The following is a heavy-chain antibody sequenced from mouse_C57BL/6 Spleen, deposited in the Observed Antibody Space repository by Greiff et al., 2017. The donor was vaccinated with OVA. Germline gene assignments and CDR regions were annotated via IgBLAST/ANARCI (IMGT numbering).Heavy chain of an antibody. V-gene: IGHV3-6*01. J-gene: IGHJ3*01. Sequence: EVQLQESGPGLVNPSQSLSLTCSVTGYSITSGYYWNWIRQFPGNKLEWMGYISYDGSNNYNPSLKNRISITRDTSKNQFFLKLNSVTTEDTATYYCARDDYGNERGFAYWGQGTLVTVSA. CDR3: ARDDYGNERGFAY. CDR1: GYSITSGYY. CDR2: ISYDGSN. D-gene: IGHD2-1*01.